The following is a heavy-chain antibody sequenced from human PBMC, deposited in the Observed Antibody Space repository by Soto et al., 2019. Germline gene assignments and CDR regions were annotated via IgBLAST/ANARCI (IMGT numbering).Heavy chain of an antibody. CDR3: ARDRRDSSGWYHFDY. CDR1: GGSISSYS. D-gene: IGHD6-19*01. J-gene: IGHJ4*02. Sequence: PSETLSLTCNVSGGSISSYSWSWIRQSPGKGLEWIGNIYYSGSTNYNPSLKSRVTMSVDTSKNQFSLKLTSLTAADTALYYCARDRRDSSGWYHFDYWGQGTLVTVSS. V-gene: IGHV4-59*01. CDR2: IYYSGST.